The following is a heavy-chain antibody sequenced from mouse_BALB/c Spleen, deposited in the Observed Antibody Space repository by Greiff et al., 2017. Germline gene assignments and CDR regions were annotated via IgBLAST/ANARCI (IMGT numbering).Heavy chain of an antibody. J-gene: IGHJ3*01. Sequence: QVQLQQSGAELMKPGASVKISCKATGYTFSSYWIEWVKQRPGHGLEWIGEILPGSGSTNYNEKFKGKATFTADTSSNTAYMQLSSLTSEDSAVYYCARTMITGAYWGQGTLVTVSA. D-gene: IGHD2-4*01. V-gene: IGHV1-9*01. CDR3: ARTMITGAY. CDR1: GYTFSSYW. CDR2: ILPGSGST.